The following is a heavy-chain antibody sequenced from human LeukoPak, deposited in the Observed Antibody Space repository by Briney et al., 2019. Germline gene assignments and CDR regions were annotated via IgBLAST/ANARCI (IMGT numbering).Heavy chain of an antibody. CDR3: ARSSLAAYYDSSGYPDF. CDR1: GFTFSDYS. J-gene: IGHJ4*02. D-gene: IGHD3-22*01. V-gene: IGHV3-21*04. Sequence: SGGSLRLSCAASGFTFSDYSMNWVRQAPGMGLEWVSSISSESNHILYADSVKGRFTISRDNAKNSLYLQMNSLRAEDTAVYYCARSSLAAYYDSSGYPDFWGQGTLVTVSS. CDR2: ISSESNHI.